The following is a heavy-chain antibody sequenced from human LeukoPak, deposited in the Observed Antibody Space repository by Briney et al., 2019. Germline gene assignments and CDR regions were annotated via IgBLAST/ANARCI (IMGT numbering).Heavy chain of an antibody. CDR1: GGSITSDGFS. CDR3: ARDYHGSGTYYGGWFDP. Sequence: SQTLSLTCAVSGGSITSDGFSWSWIRQPPGKGLEWVGYIRHSGSTYYNPSLKSRVTISLDRSKNQFSLNLSSVTAANTAVYYCARDYHGSGTYYGGWFDPWGQGTLVTVSS. CDR2: IRHSGST. V-gene: IGHV4-30-2*01. D-gene: IGHD3-10*01. J-gene: IGHJ5*02.